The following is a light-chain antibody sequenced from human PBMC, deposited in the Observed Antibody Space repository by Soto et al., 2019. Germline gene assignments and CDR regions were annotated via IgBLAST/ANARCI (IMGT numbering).Light chain of an antibody. CDR2: TTS. CDR3: QHYGDSRT. Sequence: EVVLTQSPGTLSLSPGDRATLSCRASQNVSSNYLAWYQQRSGQAPRLLIHTTSIRATGIPDRFSGSGSGTDFTLNISGLESEDFAVYFCQHYGDSRTFGRGTKVDVK. V-gene: IGKV3-20*01. CDR1: QNVSSNY. J-gene: IGKJ1*01.